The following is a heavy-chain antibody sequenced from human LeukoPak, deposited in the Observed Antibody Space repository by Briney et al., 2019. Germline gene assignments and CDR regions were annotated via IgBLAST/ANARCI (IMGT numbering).Heavy chain of an antibody. CDR3: ANPGGYYDILPPSY. V-gene: IGHV3-33*08. J-gene: IGHJ4*02. CDR1: GFSFSSYA. CDR2: ISYDGAKK. Sequence: GGSLRLSCAASGFSFSSYAIQWVRQAPGKGLEWVAGISYDGAKKFYADVVKGRLTISRDNSKNTLYLQMNSLRAEDTAVYYCANPGGYYDILPPSYWGQGALVSVSS. D-gene: IGHD3-9*01.